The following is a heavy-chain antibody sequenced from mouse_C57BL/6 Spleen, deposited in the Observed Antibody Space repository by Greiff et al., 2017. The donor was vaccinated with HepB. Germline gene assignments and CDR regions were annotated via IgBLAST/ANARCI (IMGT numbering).Heavy chain of an antibody. J-gene: IGHJ4*01. Sequence: EVQLVESGGGLVKPGGSLKLSCAASGFTFSDYGMHWVRQAPEKGLEWVAYISSGSSTIYYADTVKGRFTISRDNAKNTLFLQMTSLRSEDTAMYYCAKGLLYYAMDYWGQGTSVTVSS. CDR1: GFTFSDYG. CDR2: ISSGSSTI. D-gene: IGHD2-10*01. V-gene: IGHV5-17*01. CDR3: AKGLLYYAMDY.